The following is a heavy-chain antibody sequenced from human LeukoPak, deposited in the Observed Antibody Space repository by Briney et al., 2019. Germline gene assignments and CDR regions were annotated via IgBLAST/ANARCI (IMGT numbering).Heavy chain of an antibody. CDR1: GGTFSSYA. CDR3: ARDINSVREDYYYYGMDV. Sequence: ASVKVSCKASGGTFSSYAISWVRQAPGQGLEWMGRIIPILGIANYAQKFQGRVTITADKSTSTAYMELSSLRSEDTAVYYCARDINSVREDYYYYGMDVWGQGTTPPSP. D-gene: IGHD5/OR15-5a*01. J-gene: IGHJ6*02. V-gene: IGHV1-69*04. CDR2: IIPILGIA.